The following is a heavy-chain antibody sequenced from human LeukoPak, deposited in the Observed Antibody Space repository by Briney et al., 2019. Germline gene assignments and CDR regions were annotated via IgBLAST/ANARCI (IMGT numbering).Heavy chain of an antibody. CDR1: GFTFRDYW. Sequence: GGSLRLSCEASGFTFRDYWMTWVRQAPGKGLEWVANVKQDGTEKFYVDSVKGRFTISRDNGKNSLYLQMDSLRVEDTAIYYCARAGGTSWADYWGQGTLVTVSS. CDR2: VKQDGTEK. CDR3: ARAGGTSWADY. V-gene: IGHV3-7*01. J-gene: IGHJ4*02. D-gene: IGHD6-13*01.